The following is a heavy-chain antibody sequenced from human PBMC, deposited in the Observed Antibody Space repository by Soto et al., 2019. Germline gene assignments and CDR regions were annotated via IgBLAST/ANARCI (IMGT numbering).Heavy chain of an antibody. Sequence: PGGSLRLSCAASGFSFSSYAMSWVRQAPGKGLEWVSAISGSGGSTYYADSVKGRFTISRDNSKNTLYLQMNSLRAEYSAVYYCAKDQGSSSAVLDYWGQGTLVTVSS. D-gene: IGHD6-6*01. CDR1: GFSFSSYA. CDR3: AKDQGSSSAVLDY. J-gene: IGHJ4*02. V-gene: IGHV3-23*01. CDR2: ISGSGGST.